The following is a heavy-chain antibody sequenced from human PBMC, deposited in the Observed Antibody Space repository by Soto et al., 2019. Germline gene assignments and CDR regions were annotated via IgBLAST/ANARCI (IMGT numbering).Heavy chain of an antibody. V-gene: IGHV6-1*01. D-gene: IGHD1-7*01. Sequence: PSQTLSLTCAISGDSVSSNSAAWNWIRQSPSRGLEWLGRTYYRSRWYNDYAVSVKSRITINPDTSKNQFSLHLNSVTPEDTAVYYFAGTTTLQWYYMDLWGKGTSVTVSS. CDR1: GDSVSSNSAA. J-gene: IGHJ6*03. CDR3: AGTTTLQWYYMDL. CDR2: TYYRSRWYN.